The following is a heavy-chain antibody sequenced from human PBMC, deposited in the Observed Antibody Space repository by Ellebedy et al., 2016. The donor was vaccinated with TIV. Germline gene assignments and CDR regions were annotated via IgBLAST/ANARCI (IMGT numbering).Heavy chain of an antibody. CDR3: ARLYSSSWVYYYYMDV. J-gene: IGHJ6*03. V-gene: IGHV4-61*08. Sequence: SETLSLTXTASGGSISSSGYYWSWIRQPPGKGLEWIGYIYYSGSTNYNPSLKSRVTISVDTSKNQFSLKLSSVTAADTAVYYCARLYSSSWVYYYYMDVWGKGTTVTVSS. D-gene: IGHD6-6*01. CDR2: IYYSGST. CDR1: GGSISSSGYY.